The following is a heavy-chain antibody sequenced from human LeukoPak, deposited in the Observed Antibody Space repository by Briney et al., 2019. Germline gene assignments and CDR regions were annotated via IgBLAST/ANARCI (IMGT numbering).Heavy chain of an antibody. CDR1: GYTFTSFD. Sequence: RASAKVSCKASGYTFTSFDFNWVRQATGQGLEWMGWMRSNNGHTGYAQKFQGRVTMTRDTSISTAYMELSSLTFEDTAVYYCARGPPNWGMVGYWGQGTLVTVSS. D-gene: IGHD7-27*01. CDR2: MRSNNGHT. J-gene: IGHJ4*02. CDR3: ARGPPNWGMVGY. V-gene: IGHV1-8*01.